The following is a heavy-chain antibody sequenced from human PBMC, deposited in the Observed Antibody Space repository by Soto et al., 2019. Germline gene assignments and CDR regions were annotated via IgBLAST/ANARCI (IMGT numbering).Heavy chain of an antibody. Sequence: GGSVRLFYTVSGFTFGVYAMSWLRRAPGEGVEGMGFFRSKAYGGTTEYAASVKGRFTISRDDSKSIAYLQMNSLKTEDTAVYYCTRDRNRITMVRGVIIHTNYYYYYGMDVWGQGTTVTVSS. D-gene: IGHD3-10*01. V-gene: IGHV3-49*03. J-gene: IGHJ6*02. CDR1: GFTFGVYA. CDR3: TRDRNRITMVRGVIIHTNYYYYYGMDV. CDR2: FRSKAYGGTT.